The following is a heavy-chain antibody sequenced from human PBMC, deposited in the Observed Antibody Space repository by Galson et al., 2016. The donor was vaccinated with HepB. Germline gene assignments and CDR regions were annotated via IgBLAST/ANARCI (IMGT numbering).Heavy chain of an antibody. CDR3: ARHLTFGYYYYGMDV. CDR1: GGSFSDYY. V-gene: IGHV4-34*01. J-gene: IGHJ6*02. Sequence: ETLSLTCAVYGGSFSDYYWTWIRQPPGKGLEWIGEINHSGSTNYNPSLKSRVTIPVDTSKNQFSLKLSSVTAADTAVYYCARHLTFGYYYYGMDVWGPGTTVTVSS. CDR2: INHSGST. D-gene: IGHD3-16*01.